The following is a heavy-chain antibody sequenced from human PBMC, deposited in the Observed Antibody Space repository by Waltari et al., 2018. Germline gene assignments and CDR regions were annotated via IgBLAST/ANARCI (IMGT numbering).Heavy chain of an antibody. J-gene: IGHJ1*01. V-gene: IGHV4-39*07. D-gene: IGHD3-3*01. CDR1: GGSISSSSYY. CDR3: ARGPRITIFGGGAEYFQH. CDR2: IYYSGST. Sequence: QLQLQESGPGLVKPSETLSLTCTVSGGSISSSSYYWGWIRQPPGKGLEWIGSIYYSGSTDSNPSLKRRVTISVDTSKNQFSLKLSSVTAADTAVYYCARGPRITIFGGGAEYFQHWGQGTLVTVSS.